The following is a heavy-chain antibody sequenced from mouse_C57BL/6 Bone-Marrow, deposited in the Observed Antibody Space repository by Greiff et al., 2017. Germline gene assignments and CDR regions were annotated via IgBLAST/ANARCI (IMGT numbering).Heavy chain of an antibody. J-gene: IGHJ3*01. CDR3: AIPLYYDYDRGVAY. CDR1: GYTFTSYW. V-gene: IGHV1-74*01. Sequence: QVQLQQPGAELVKPGASVKVSCKASGYTFTSYWMHWVKQRPGQGLEWLGRIHPSDSDTNYNQKFKGKATLTVDKSSSTAYMQLSSLTSEDSAVYYCAIPLYYDYDRGVAYWGQGTLVTVSA. CDR2: IHPSDSDT. D-gene: IGHD2-4*01.